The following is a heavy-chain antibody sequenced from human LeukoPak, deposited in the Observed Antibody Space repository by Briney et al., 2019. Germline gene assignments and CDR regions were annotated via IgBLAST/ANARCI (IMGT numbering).Heavy chain of an antibody. J-gene: IGHJ4*02. CDR1: GFTVSSNY. V-gene: IGHV3-53*01. Sequence: GGSLRLSCAASGFTVSSNYMSWVRQAPGKGLEWVSVIYSGGSTYYADSVKGRFTISRDNSKNTLYLQMNSLRAEDTAVYYCAKQLVLYCSGGSCYSIYFDYWGQGTLVTVSS. D-gene: IGHD2-15*01. CDR2: IYSGGST. CDR3: AKQLVLYCSGGSCYSIYFDY.